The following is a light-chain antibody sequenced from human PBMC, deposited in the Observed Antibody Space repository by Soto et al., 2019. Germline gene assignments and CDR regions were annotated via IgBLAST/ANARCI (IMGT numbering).Light chain of an antibody. J-gene: IGKJ1*01. CDR3: QHYNDWPPTWT. CDR1: QSVSSK. CDR2: GAS. V-gene: IGKV3D-15*01. Sequence: EIVMTQSPATLSVSPEERATLSCRASQSVSSKLAWYQQKPGQAPRVLIYGASTRATGIPARFSGGGSGTEFTLTISSLQSEDFAVYFCQHYNDWPPTWTFGQGTRVEIK.